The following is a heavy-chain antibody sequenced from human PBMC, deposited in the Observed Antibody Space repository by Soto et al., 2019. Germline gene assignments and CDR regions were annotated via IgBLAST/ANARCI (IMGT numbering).Heavy chain of an antibody. CDR1: GFSLSTSAEG. J-gene: IGHJ6*02. V-gene: IGHV2-5*02. CDR2: IYWDDDE. D-gene: IGHD2-15*01. Sequence: QITLKESGPTLVKPTQTLTLTCTFSGFSLSTSAEGVAWIRQPPGKALEWLALIYWDDDERYSSFLKSRLTIXKXXYKNQVVPTMANMDPVDTATYFCARKGGRGAAMAVWGQGTTVTVSS. CDR3: ARKGGRGAAMAV.